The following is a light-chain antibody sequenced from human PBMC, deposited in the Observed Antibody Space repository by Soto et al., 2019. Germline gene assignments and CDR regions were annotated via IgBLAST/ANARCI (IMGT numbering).Light chain of an antibody. Sequence: DIQMTQSPSSLSASVGDRVTITCRASQGISNYLAWYQQKPGKVPKLLIYAASTLQSGVPSRFSGSGSGTDFTLTISSLQPEDFSTYYSQKYNSALSCPFGQGTNVEIK. CDR3: QKYNSALSCP. V-gene: IGKV1-27*01. J-gene: IGKJ1*01. CDR1: QGISNY. CDR2: AAS.